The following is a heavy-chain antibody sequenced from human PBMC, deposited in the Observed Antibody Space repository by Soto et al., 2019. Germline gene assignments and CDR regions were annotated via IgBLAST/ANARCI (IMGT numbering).Heavy chain of an antibody. V-gene: IGHV4-34*01. J-gene: IGHJ3*02. CDR3: ARGQLRYYYDSSGPRAFDI. Sequence: SETLSLTCAVYGGSFSGYYWSWIRQPPGKGLEWIGEINHSGSTNYNPSLKSRVTISVDTSKNQFSLKLSSVTAADTAVYYCARGQLRYYYDSSGPRAFDIWGQGTMVTVS. D-gene: IGHD3-22*01. CDR2: INHSGST. CDR1: GGSFSGYY.